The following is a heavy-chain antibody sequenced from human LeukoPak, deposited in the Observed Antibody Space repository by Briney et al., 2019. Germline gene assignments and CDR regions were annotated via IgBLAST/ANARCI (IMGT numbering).Heavy chain of an antibody. V-gene: IGHV3-23*01. CDR1: GFTFSSYA. J-gene: IGHJ4*02. CDR3: AKIFKTMIVVVITTYYFDY. D-gene: IGHD3-22*01. CDR2: ISGSGGST. Sequence: QSGGSLRLSCAASGFTFSSYAMSWVRQAPGKGLEWVSAISGSGGSTYYADSVKGRFTISRDNSKNTLYLQMNSLRAEDTAVYYCAKIFKTMIVVVITTYYFDYWGQGTLVTVSS.